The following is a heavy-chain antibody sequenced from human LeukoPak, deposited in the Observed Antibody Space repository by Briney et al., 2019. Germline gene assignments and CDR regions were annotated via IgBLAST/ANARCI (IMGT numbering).Heavy chain of an antibody. CDR1: GGSISSGDYY. CDR2: MYYSSST. Sequence: SQTLSLTCTVSGGSISSGDYYWSWIRQPPGKGLEWIAYMYYSSSTYYNPSLKSRVTMSADTSKNQLSLKLSSVTAADTAVYYCARTHYYDSSGTRGGNDYWGQGTLVTVSS. V-gene: IGHV4-30-4*01. J-gene: IGHJ4*02. D-gene: IGHD3-22*01. CDR3: ARTHYYDSSGTRGGNDY.